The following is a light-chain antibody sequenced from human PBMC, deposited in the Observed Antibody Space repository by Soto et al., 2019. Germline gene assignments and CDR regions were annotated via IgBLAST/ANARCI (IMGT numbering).Light chain of an antibody. CDR1: SSDVGGYNY. Sequence: QSVLTQPPSASGSPGQSVTISCTGTSSDVGGYNYVSWYQQHPGKAPKLMIYEVSQRPSGVPDRFSGSKSGNTASLTVSGLQADDEADYYCNSYAGSNNVFGTGTNVTGL. CDR2: EVS. V-gene: IGLV2-8*01. CDR3: NSYAGSNNV. J-gene: IGLJ1*01.